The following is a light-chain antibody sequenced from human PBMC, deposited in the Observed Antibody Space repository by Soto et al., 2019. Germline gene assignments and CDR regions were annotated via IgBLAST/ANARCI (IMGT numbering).Light chain of an antibody. Sequence: EIVLTQSPGTLSLSPGERATLSCRASQSVSSSYLAWYQQKPGQAPRLLIYGASSRATGTPDRFSRSGSGTDLTLTISRLEPEDFTVYYCQQYGSAPLLTFGGGTKVEIK. J-gene: IGKJ4*01. CDR1: QSVSSSY. CDR2: GAS. CDR3: QQYGSAPLLT. V-gene: IGKV3-20*01.